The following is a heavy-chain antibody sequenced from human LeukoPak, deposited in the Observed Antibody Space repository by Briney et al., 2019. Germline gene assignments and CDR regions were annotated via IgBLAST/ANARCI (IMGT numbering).Heavy chain of an antibody. CDR2: ISGSGGST. CDR1: GFTFSSYA. D-gene: IGHD3-10*01. Sequence: GGSLRPSCAASGFTFSSYAMSWVRQAPGKGLEWVSAISGSGGSTYYADSVKGRFTISRDNSKNTLYLQMNSLRAEDTAVYYRAKIMTRTMVRGVPPSDYWGQGTLVTVSS. J-gene: IGHJ4*02. V-gene: IGHV3-23*01. CDR3: AKIMTRTMVRGVPPSDY.